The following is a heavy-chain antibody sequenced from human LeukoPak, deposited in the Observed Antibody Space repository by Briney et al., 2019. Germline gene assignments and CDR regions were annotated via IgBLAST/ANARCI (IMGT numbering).Heavy chain of an antibody. J-gene: IGHJ4*02. V-gene: IGHV3-66*04. Sequence: GGSLRLSCAASGFTFSSNYMSWVRQAPGKGLEWVSVIYSGGSTYYSDYVKGRFTIFRDNSKNTLYLQMISRRAEDTAVYYCARHGYSSGYYGGFDSRGQGTLVTVSS. CDR2: IYSGGST. D-gene: IGHD6-19*01. CDR3: ARHGYSSGYYGGFDS. CDR1: GFTFSSNY.